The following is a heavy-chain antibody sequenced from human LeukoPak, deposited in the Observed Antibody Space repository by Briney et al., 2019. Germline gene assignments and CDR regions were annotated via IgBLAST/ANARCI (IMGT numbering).Heavy chain of an antibody. Sequence: PGGSLRLSCAASGFTFSNAWMSWVRQAPGKGLEWVGRIKSKTDGGTTDYAAPVKGRFTISRDDSKNTLYLQMNSLKTEDTAVYYCTTEIVVVPAAARGGYWGQGTLVTVSS. J-gene: IGHJ4*02. D-gene: IGHD2-2*01. CDR3: TTEIVVVPAAARGGY. CDR2: IKSKTDGGTT. V-gene: IGHV3-15*01. CDR1: GFTFSNAW.